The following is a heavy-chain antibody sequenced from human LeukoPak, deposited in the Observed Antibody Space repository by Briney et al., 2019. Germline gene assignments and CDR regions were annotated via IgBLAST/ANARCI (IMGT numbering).Heavy chain of an antibody. V-gene: IGHV3-23*01. D-gene: IGHD1-26*01. Sequence: GGSLRLSCAASGFTFSSYAVSWVRQAPGKGLEWVSAISGSGGSTYYADSVKGRFTISRDNSKNTLYLQMNSLRAEDTAVYYCAKGQGGSYNFDYWGQGTLVTVSS. J-gene: IGHJ4*02. CDR3: AKGQGGSYNFDY. CDR2: ISGSGGST. CDR1: GFTFSSYA.